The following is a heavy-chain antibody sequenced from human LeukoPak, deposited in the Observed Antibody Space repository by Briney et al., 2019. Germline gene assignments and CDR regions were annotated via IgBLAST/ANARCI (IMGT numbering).Heavy chain of an antibody. CDR2: INTNTGNP. D-gene: IGHD3-22*01. J-gene: IGHJ6*02. V-gene: IGHV7-4-1*02. Sequence: ASVKVSCKASGYTFTSYAMNWVRQTPGQGLEWMGWINTNTGNPTYAQGFTGRFVFSLDTSVSTAYLQISSLKAEDTAVYYCARPYYYDSSGYYYYYGMDVWGQGTTVTVSS. CDR3: ARPYYYDSSGYYYYYGMDV. CDR1: GYTFTSYA.